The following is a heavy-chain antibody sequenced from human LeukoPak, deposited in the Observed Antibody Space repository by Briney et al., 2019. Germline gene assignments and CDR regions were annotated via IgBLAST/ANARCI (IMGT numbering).Heavy chain of an antibody. V-gene: IGHV3-11*01. CDR2: ISSSDSTI. CDR3: ARGYSKDY. D-gene: IGHD4-4*01. CDR1: GFSFSDYY. J-gene: IGHJ4*02. Sequence: GGSLRLSCAVSGFSFSDYYMNWIRQAPGKGLEWVSYISSSDSTIYYAESVKGRFTISRDNAKNSLYLQMNSLRVEDTAVYYCARGYSKDYWGQGTLVTVSP.